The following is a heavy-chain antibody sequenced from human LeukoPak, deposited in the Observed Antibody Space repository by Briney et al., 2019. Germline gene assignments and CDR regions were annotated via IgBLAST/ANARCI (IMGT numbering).Heavy chain of an antibody. V-gene: IGHV3-7*04. CDR2: INQDGSEK. Sequence: GGSLRLSCTASGFTFGDYCMTWVRQAPGKWLESVANINQDGSEKSSVDSVKGRFTISRDNAKKSLYLQMNSLRAEDAAVYYCARDLSQFCSGTYDYWGQGTLVTVSS. D-gene: IGHD3-10*02. J-gene: IGHJ4*02. CDR1: GFTFGDYC. CDR3: ARDLSQFCSGTYDY.